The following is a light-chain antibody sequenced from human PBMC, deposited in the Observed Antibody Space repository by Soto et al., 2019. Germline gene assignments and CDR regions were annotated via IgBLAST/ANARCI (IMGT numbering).Light chain of an antibody. J-gene: IGKJ1*01. CDR3: HQSGSSPET. V-gene: IGKV3-20*01. CDR2: GAS. Sequence: EIVLTQSPGTLSLSPGERATLSCRASQYISTSYLAWYQQRPGQAPRLLMYGASTRATGIPDRFSGSGSGTDFILTISRLEPGDYAVYYCHQSGSSPETFGQGTKVDIK. CDR1: QYISTSY.